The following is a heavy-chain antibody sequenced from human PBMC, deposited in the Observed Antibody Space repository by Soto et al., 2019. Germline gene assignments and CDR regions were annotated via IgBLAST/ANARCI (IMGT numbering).Heavy chain of an antibody. CDR3: ARGMSEGQIFYYFDY. V-gene: IGHV4-59*01. Sequence: SETLSLTCTVSGGFIWGWIRQSPDKGLEWIGYIYNSGRYNYNPSLESRLTISMDTSKNQFSLRLASVTAADTAVYYCARGMSEGQIFYYFDYWGQGALVTVSS. CDR2: IYNSGRY. D-gene: IGHD3-9*01. CDR1: GGFI. J-gene: IGHJ4*02.